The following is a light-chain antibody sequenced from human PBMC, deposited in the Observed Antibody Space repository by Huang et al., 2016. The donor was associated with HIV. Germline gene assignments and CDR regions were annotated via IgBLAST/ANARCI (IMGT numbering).Light chain of an antibody. CDR1: QSVSSY. CDR3: QHRSNWPLT. V-gene: IGKV3-11*01. CDR2: DAS. J-gene: IGKJ4*01. Sequence: EIVLTQSPATLSLSPGERATLSCRASQSVSSYLAWYQQKPGQAPRLFIYDASNRATGSPARFSGSGSGTDFTLTISSLEPEDFAVYYCQHRSNWPLTFGGGTKVEIK.